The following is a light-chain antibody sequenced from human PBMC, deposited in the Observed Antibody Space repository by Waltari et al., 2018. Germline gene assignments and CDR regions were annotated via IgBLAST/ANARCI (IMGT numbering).Light chain of an antibody. V-gene: IGKV4-1*01. CDR3: QQYYSTPNT. CDR1: QSVLYSSNNNNY. J-gene: IGKJ2*01. CDR2: WAS. Sequence: DIVMTQSPDSLTVSLGERVTINCKSSQSVLYSSNNNNYLAWYQHKPGQPPKLLIYWASTRESGVPDRFSGSGSGTDFTLTISSPQAEDVAVYYCQQYYSTPNTFGQGTKLEIK.